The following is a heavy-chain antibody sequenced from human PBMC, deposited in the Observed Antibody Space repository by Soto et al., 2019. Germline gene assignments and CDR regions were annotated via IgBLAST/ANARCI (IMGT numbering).Heavy chain of an antibody. Sequence: PSETLSLTCTVSGGSISSGGYYWSWIRQHPGTGLEWIGYIYYSGSTYYNPSLKSRVTISVDTSKNQFSLKLSSVTDADTAVYYCARGGYYDSSGYYYGFDYWGQGTLVTVSS. CDR1: GGSISSGGYY. J-gene: IGHJ4*02. V-gene: IGHV4-31*03. D-gene: IGHD3-22*01. CDR2: IYYSGST. CDR3: ARGGYYDSSGYYYGFDY.